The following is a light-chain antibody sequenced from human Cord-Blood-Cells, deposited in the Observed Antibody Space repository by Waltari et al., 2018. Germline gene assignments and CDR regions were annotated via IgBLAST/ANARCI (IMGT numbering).Light chain of an antibody. CDR3: AAWDDSLNGRWV. CDR2: SNN. V-gene: IGLV1-44*01. Sequence: QSVLTQPPSASGTPGQRVTISCSGSSPNIGSNTVNWYQQLPGTAPKLLIYSNNQRPAGVPDRFSGSKSGTSSSLAISGLQSEEEADYYCAAWDDSLNGRWVFGGGTKLTVL. CDR1: SPNIGSNT. J-gene: IGLJ3*02.